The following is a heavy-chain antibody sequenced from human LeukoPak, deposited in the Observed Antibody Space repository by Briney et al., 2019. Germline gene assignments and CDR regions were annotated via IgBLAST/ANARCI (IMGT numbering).Heavy chain of an antibody. V-gene: IGHV4-34*01. D-gene: IGHD2-2*01. CDR2: INHSGST. CDR1: GGPFSGYY. CDR3: ARERNYCSSTSCYGFFDY. J-gene: IGHJ4*02. Sequence: SETLSLTCAVYGGPFSGYYWSWIRQPPGKGLEWIGEINHSGSTNYNPSLKSRVTISVDTSKNQFSLKLSSVTAADTAVYYCARERNYCSSTSCYGFFDYWGQGTLVTVSS.